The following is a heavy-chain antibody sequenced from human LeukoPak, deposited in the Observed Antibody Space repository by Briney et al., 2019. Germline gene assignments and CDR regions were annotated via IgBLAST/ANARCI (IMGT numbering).Heavy chain of an antibody. D-gene: IGHD4-17*01. CDR3: AKLGGSADYGRPDY. CDR2: IRYDGSNK. J-gene: IGHJ4*02. V-gene: IGHV3-30*02. Sequence: GGSLRLSCAASGFTFSSYWMSWVRQAPGKGLEWVAFIRYDGSNKYYADSVKGRFTISRDNSKNTLYLQMNSLRAEDTAVYYCAKLGGSADYGRPDYWGQGTLVTVSS. CDR1: GFTFSSYW.